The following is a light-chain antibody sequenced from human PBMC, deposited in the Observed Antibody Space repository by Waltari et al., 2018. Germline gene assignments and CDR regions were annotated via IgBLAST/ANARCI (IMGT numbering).Light chain of an antibody. V-gene: IGKV1-27*01. CDR1: QGITNY. J-gene: IGKJ1*01. Sequence: DFQMTQSPSSLSASVGDRVTITCRASQGITNYLAWYQQRPGRFPKLLIYAASTLQSGVPSRFSGSGSGSDFTLTISSLQPEDVATYYCQKYNAAPWTFGQGTKVEI. CDR2: AAS. CDR3: QKYNAAPWT.